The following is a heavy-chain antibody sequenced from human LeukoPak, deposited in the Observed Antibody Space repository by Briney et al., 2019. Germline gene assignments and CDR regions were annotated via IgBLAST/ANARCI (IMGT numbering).Heavy chain of an antibody. Sequence: TGGSLRLSCAASGFTVSSNYMSWVRQAPVKGLEWVSLIYSGGSTEYADSVKGRFTISRENYRNTLYLQMNSLRAEDTGVYYCARVPYGGNFIDYWGQGTLVTVSS. D-gene: IGHD4-17*01. J-gene: IGHJ4*02. CDR1: GFTVSSNY. CDR2: IYSGGST. CDR3: ARVPYGGNFIDY. V-gene: IGHV3-66*01.